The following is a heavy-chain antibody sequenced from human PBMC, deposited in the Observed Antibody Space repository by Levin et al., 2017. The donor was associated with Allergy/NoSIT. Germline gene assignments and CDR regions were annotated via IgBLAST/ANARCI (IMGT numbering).Heavy chain of an antibody. CDR2: IWNDGTTE. CDR3: VRPTSGPGSFLFDY. Sequence: PGGSLRLSCVASGFTFSSHAMHWVRQGPGKRLEWVSIIWNDGTTELYADSVKGRFTISRDNSISTLYLQMNSLRVEDTAVYYCVRPTSGPGSFLFDYWGQGTRVTVSS. CDR1: GFTFSSHA. J-gene: IGHJ4*02. D-gene: IGHD3-10*01. V-gene: IGHV3-33*01.